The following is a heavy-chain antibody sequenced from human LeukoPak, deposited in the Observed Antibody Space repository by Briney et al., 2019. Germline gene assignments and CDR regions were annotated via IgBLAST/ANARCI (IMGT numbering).Heavy chain of an antibody. CDR2: ISYDGSNK. CDR1: GFTFSSYG. Sequence: GGSLRLSCAASGFTFSSYGMHWVRQAPGKGLEWVAVISYDGSNKYYADSVKGRFTISRDNSKNTLYLQMNSLRAEDTAVYYCAKDPTPFVGASADWGQGTLVTVSS. D-gene: IGHD1-26*01. V-gene: IGHV3-30*18. CDR3: AKDPTPFVGASAD. J-gene: IGHJ4*02.